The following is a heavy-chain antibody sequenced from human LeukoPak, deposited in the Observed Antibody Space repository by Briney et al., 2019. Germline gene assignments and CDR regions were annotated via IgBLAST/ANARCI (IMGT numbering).Heavy chain of an antibody. J-gene: IGHJ4*02. CDR3: VREGFYDSGSFPTFYFDY. CDR2: ISYDVHIK. CDR1: GFDFHNYV. Sequence: PGGSLRLSCAASGFDFHNYVIHWVRQAPGKGLEWVAVISYDVHIKYHADSVKGRFTISRDSSSKTVYLQMNSLGTEDTAVYYCVREGFYDSGSFPTFYFDYWGQGTLVTVSS. D-gene: IGHD3-10*01. V-gene: IGHV3-30-3*01.